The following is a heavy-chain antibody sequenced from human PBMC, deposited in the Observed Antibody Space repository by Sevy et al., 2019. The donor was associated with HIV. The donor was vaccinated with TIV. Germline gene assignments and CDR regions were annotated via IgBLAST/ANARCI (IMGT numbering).Heavy chain of an antibody. V-gene: IGHV4-39*01. CDR2: FYYSGNT. CDR3: ATRLGYCSGSSCYPPEYFHH. D-gene: IGHD2-15*01. Sequence: SETLSLTCIVSGGSISSSSYYWGWIRQPPGKGLEWIGSFYYSGNTYYNPSLKSRVTISVDTSKKQFSLKLSSVTAADTAVYYCATRLGYCSGSSCYPPEYFHHWGQGTLVTVSS. CDR1: GGSISSSSYY. J-gene: IGHJ1*01.